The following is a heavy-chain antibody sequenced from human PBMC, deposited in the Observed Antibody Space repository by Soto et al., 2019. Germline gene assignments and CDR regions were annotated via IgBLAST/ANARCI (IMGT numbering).Heavy chain of an antibody. CDR2: INHSGST. D-gene: IGHD3-10*01. CDR1: GGSFSGYY. CDR3: ARRSGMVRGVIITEVYYGMDV. V-gene: IGHV4-34*01. J-gene: IGHJ6*02. Sequence: SETLSLTCAVYGGSFSGYYWSWIRQPPGKGLEWIGEINHSGSTNYNPSLKSRVTISVDTSKNQFSLMLSSVTAADTAVYYCARRSGMVRGVIITEVYYGMDVWGQGTTVTVSS.